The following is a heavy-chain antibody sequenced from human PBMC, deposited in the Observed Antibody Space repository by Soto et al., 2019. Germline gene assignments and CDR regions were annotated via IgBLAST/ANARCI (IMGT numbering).Heavy chain of an antibody. CDR2: ISSSSDNI. D-gene: IGHD2-21*02. Sequence: GGSLRLSCVASGFRFSDHSMTWVRQSPGKGLQWIAYISSSSDNIYYAESVRGRFTVSRDNATNALFLQMNSLRDDDTATYYCARLPMGSLVTAWGQGTRVTVSS. J-gene: IGHJ4*02. CDR3: ARLPMGSLVTA. V-gene: IGHV3-48*02. CDR1: GFRFSDHS.